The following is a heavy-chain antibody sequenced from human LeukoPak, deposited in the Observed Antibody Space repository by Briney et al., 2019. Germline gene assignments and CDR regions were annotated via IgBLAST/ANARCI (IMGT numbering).Heavy chain of an antibody. CDR3: ARVFTRNYYYYYMDV. J-gene: IGHJ6*03. Sequence: SVKVSCKASGGTFSSYAISWVRQAPGQGLEWMGGIIPIFGTANYAQKFQGRVTITADESTSTAYMELSSLRSEDTAVYYCARVFTRNYYYYYMDVWGKGTRSPSP. V-gene: IGHV1-69*01. CDR1: GGTFSSYA. CDR2: IIPIFGTA.